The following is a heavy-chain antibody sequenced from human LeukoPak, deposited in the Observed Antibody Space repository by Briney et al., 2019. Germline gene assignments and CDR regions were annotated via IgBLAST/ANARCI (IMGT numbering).Heavy chain of an antibody. CDR3: ARLAPIAATGSYYYHSMDV. J-gene: IGHJ6*02. V-gene: IGHV4-59*08. Sequence: SETLSLTCTVSGGSLSSYYWSWIRQPPGKGLEWIGYIYYSGSTNYNPSLKSRGTISVDTSKNQFSLRLSSVTAADTAVYYCARLAPIAATGSYYYHSMDVWGQGTTVTVSS. D-gene: IGHD6-13*01. CDR1: GGSLSSYY. CDR2: IYYSGST.